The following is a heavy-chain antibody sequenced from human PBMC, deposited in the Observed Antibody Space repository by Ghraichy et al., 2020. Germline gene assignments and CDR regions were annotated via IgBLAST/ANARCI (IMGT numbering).Heavy chain of an antibody. J-gene: IGHJ4*02. Sequence: GGSLRLSCAASGFTFSNAWMSWVRQAPGKGLEWVGRVYTKSNGGTTDYAAPVKGRFTISRDDSENTLYLQMNSLKAEDTAVYFCTMEWFGSIDYWGQGTLVTVSS. D-gene: IGHD3-3*01. CDR2: VYTKSNGGTT. V-gene: IGHV3-15*01. CDR3: TMEWFGSIDY. CDR1: GFTFSNAW.